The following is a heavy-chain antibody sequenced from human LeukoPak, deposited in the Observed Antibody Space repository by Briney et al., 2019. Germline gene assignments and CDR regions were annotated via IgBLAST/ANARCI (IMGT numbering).Heavy chain of an antibody. Sequence: SETLSLTCTVSGGSFSSSSYYWGWIRQPPGKGLVWIGSIYYSGSTYYNPSLKSRVTISVDTSKNQFSLKLSSVTAADTAVYYCAREGGRGNDYWGQGTLVTVSS. D-gene: IGHD3-16*01. J-gene: IGHJ4*02. CDR3: AREGGRGNDY. V-gene: IGHV4-39*07. CDR2: IYYSGST. CDR1: GGSFSSSSYY.